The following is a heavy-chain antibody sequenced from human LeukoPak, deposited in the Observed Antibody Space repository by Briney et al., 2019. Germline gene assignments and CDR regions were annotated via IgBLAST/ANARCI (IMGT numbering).Heavy chain of an antibody. D-gene: IGHD2-15*01. CDR1: GFAFSPYA. Sequence: GGSLRLSCAASGFAFSPYAMNWVRQAPGKGLERVSFITGDSNTIYYADSMKGRFTVSRDNAENSLYLQMNSLSAEDTAVYYCARDRMGGSFDYWGQGTLVTVSS. J-gene: IGHJ4*02. V-gene: IGHV3-48*01. CDR3: ARDRMGGSFDY. CDR2: ITGDSNTI.